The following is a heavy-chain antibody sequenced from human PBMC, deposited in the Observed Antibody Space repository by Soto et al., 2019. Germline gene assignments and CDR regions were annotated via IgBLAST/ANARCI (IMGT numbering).Heavy chain of an antibody. Sequence: EVQLLESGGGFVQPGGSLRLSCVVSGFTFSNYAINWVRQAPGKGLEWVSAISASGGSTYYIDSVKGRFTISRDSSKNTLYLQMNSLRLDDTAVYYCAIHFYYGSGSYYAVDYWGQGPLVTVSS. J-gene: IGHJ4*02. D-gene: IGHD3-10*01. V-gene: IGHV3-23*01. CDR1: GFTFSNYA. CDR3: AIHFYYGSGSYYAVDY. CDR2: ISASGGST.